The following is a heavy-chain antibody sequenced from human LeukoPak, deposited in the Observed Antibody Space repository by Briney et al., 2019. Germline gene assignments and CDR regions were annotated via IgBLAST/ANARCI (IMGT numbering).Heavy chain of an antibody. J-gene: IGHJ4*02. CDR1: GFTFRSYA. Sequence: GGSLRLSCAASGFTFRSYAMSWVRQTPEKGLEWVSTLSSTGTTFYAGSVKGRFTISRANSENTLYLQMDSLTAEDTALYYCARVGYSSAWYFFNFWGQGTLVTVSS. CDR3: ARVGYSSAWYFFNF. V-gene: IGHV3-23*01. D-gene: IGHD6-13*01. CDR2: LSSTGTT.